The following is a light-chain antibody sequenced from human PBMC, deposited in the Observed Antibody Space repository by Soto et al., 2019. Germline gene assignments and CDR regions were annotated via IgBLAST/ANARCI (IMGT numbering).Light chain of an antibody. V-gene: IGKV1-5*03. J-gene: IGKJ1*01. CDR1: QNIGSW. CDR2: KAS. Sequence: DIQMTQSPSTLSASVGDRVTVTCRASQNIGSWVAWYQQKPGKAPNLLIYKASTLENGVPSRFRGTGSGTEFTLTISSLQPDDFAAYYCQQYSPYSARTFGQGTKVEVK. CDR3: QQYSPYSART.